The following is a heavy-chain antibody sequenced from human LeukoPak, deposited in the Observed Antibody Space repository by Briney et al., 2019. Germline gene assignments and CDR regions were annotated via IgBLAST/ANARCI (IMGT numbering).Heavy chain of an antibody. Sequence: ASVKVSCKASGYSFTSYFMHWVRQAPGQGLEWMGIIYPGGGNIRYAQKFQGRVTVTRDTSTSTVYMELSSPRSEDTAVYYCARAGMHGYNVFDIWGQGTMVTVSS. CDR2: IYPGGGNI. D-gene: IGHD5-24*01. CDR3: ARAGMHGYNVFDI. V-gene: IGHV1-46*03. J-gene: IGHJ3*02. CDR1: GYSFTSYF.